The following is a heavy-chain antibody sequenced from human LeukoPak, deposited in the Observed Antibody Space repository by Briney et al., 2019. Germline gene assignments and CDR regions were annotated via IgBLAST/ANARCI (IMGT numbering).Heavy chain of an antibody. V-gene: IGHV3-23*01. Sequence: GGSLRLSCAASGFTFSSFGMTWVRQAPGKGLEWVSTITLSGGITYYAHSVKGRFTNTRDNSKNTLYLQMNSLRAEDMAVYYCARRDDFGSGSYDYWGQGTLVTVSS. CDR1: GFTFSSFG. CDR2: ITLSGGIT. CDR3: ARRDDFGSGSYDY. D-gene: IGHD3-10*01. J-gene: IGHJ4*02.